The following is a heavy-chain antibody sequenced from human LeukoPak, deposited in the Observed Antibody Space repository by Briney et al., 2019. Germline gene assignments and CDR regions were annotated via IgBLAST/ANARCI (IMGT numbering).Heavy chain of an antibody. J-gene: IGHJ6*02. D-gene: IGHD2-21*02. CDR2: INTNTGNP. V-gene: IGHV7-4-1*02. CDR1: GYTFTSYA. Sequence: ASVKVSCKASGYTFTSYAMNWVRQAPGQGLEWMGWINTNTGNPTYAQGFTGRFVFSLDTSVSTAYLQISSLKAEDTAVYYCARDYCGGDYCYYYYYGMDVWGQGTTVTVSS. CDR3: ARDYCGGDYCYYYYYGMDV.